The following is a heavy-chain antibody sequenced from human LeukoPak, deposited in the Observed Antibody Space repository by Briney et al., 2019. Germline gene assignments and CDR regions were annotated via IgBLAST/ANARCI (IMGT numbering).Heavy chain of an antibody. CDR3: ARDSSGYDFWSGYYSWPKGDAFDI. CDR2: IRSSSSTI. V-gene: IGHV3-48*02. J-gene: IGHJ3*02. D-gene: IGHD3-3*01. CDR1: VFTFSRYS. Sequence: GGSVRLSCTASVFTFSRYSMNWVRQAPGRGLEGVSYIRSSSSTIYYADSVKGRLTFSRDNAKHSLYVQMNRQRDEDTAVYYCARDSSGYDFWSGYYSWPKGDAFDIWRQGTKATDSS.